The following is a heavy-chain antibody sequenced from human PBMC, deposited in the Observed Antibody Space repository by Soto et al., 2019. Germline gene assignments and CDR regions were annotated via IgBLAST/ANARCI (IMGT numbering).Heavy chain of an antibody. V-gene: IGHV4-39*07. CDR3: AKYGSGSYYNFKIRWFDP. J-gene: IGHJ5*02. CDR1: GDSISSSSYY. Sequence: PSETLSLTCTVSGDSISSSSYYWGWIRQPPGQGREWIGYIYYSGSTYYNPSLKSRVTISVDTSKNQFSLKLSSVTAADTAVYYCAKYGSGSYYNFKIRWFDPWGQGTLVTVSS. CDR2: IYYSGST. D-gene: IGHD3-10*01.